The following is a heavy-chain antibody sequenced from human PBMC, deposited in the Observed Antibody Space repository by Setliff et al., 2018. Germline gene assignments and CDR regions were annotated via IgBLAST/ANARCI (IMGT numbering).Heavy chain of an antibody. Sequence: SETLSLTCAVYGGSFSGYYWSWIRQPPGKRLEWIGEIIHSGSTNYNPSLKSRVTISMDTSKNQFSLKVSSVTAADTAMFYCARHTYYYDSSGYYYIGYFDYWGQGTLVTVSS. CDR3: ARHTYYYDSSGYYYIGYFDY. CDR2: IIHSGST. J-gene: IGHJ4*02. D-gene: IGHD3-22*01. V-gene: IGHV4-34*12. CDR1: GGSFSGYY.